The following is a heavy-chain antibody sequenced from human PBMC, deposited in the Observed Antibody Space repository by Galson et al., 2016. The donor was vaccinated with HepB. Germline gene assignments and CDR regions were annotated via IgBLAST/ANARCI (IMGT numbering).Heavy chain of an antibody. D-gene: IGHD2-21*02. CDR1: GGFSSYA. J-gene: IGHJ4*02. Sequence: SVKVSCKASGGFSSYAFSWVRRAPGQGLEWMGGIIPIFGTANYAQKFQGSVTITADESTSTAYMELSSLRSEDTAVYYCARGGYCGGDCYSRPFDYWGQGNLVTVSS. CDR3: ARGGYCGGDCYSRPFDY. CDR2: IIPIFGTA. V-gene: IGHV1-69*13.